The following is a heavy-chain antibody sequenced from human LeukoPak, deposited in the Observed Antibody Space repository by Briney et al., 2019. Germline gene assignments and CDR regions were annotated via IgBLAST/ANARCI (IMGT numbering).Heavy chain of an antibody. V-gene: IGHV3-33*01. CDR1: GFTFSSYG. J-gene: IGHJ4*02. CDR3: ARDMFRSIAVAGSFDY. D-gene: IGHD6-19*01. Sequence: GGSLRLSCAASGFTFSSYGMQWVRQAPGKGLEWVAVIWYDGSNKYYADSVKGRFTISRDNSKNTLYLQMNSLRAEDTAVYYCARDMFRSIAVAGSFDYWGQGTLVTVSS. CDR2: IWYDGSNK.